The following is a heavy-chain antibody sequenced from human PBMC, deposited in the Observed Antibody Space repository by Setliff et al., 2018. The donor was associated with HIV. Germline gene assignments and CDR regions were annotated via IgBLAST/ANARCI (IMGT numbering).Heavy chain of an antibody. CDR3: ARDYYDSSGYYSTLLGFDP. V-gene: IGHV3-9*01. J-gene: IGHJ5*02. CDR1: GFTFDDYA. CDR2: INWNSDNI. Sequence: GGSLRLSCAASGFTFDDYAMHWVRLTPGKGLEWVSGINWNSDNIGYAGSVKGRFTISRDNAKNSLYLQMNSLRAGDTAVYYCARDYYDSSGYYSTLLGFDPWGQGTLVTVSS. D-gene: IGHD3-22*01.